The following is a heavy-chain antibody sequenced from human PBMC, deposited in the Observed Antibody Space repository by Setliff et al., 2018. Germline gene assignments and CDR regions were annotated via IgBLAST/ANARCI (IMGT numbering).Heavy chain of an antibody. D-gene: IGHD6-13*01. Sequence: SEALSLTCAVYGGSFSGYYWSWIRQPPGKGLEWIGEINHSGSTNYNPSLKSRVTISVDTSKNQFSLKLSSVTAADTAVYYCARAPPHSSSWYSAFDIWGQGTMVTVSS. CDR1: GGSFSGYY. V-gene: IGHV4-34*01. J-gene: IGHJ3*02. CDR2: INHSGST. CDR3: ARAPPHSSSWYSAFDI.